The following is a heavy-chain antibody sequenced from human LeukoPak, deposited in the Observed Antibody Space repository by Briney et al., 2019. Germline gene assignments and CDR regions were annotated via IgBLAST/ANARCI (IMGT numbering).Heavy chain of an antibody. J-gene: IGHJ4*02. CDR2: IYTSGST. CDR3: AREAGSYDSSGYYSLYYSFDY. Sequence: PSETLSLTCTVSGGSISSGSYYWSWIRQPAGKGLEWIGRIYTSGSTNYNPPLKSRVTISVDTSKNQFSLKLSSVTAADTAVYYCAREAGSYDSSGYYSLYYSFDYWGQGTLVTVSS. D-gene: IGHD3-22*01. CDR1: GGSISSGSYY. V-gene: IGHV4-61*02.